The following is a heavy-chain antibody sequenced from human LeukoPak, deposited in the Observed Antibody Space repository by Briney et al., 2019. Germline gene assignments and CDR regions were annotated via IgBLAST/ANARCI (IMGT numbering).Heavy chain of an antibody. D-gene: IGHD3-16*01. CDR2: INHSGST. J-gene: IGHJ4*02. CDR1: GGSFSGYY. V-gene: IGHV4-34*01. Sequence: SETLSLTCAVYGGSFSGYYWSWIRQPPGKGLEWIGEINHSGSTNYNPSLKSRVTISVDTSKNQFSLKLSSVTAADTAVYYCARRAVTRLTFGGDLDYWGQGTLVTVSS. CDR3: ARRAVTRLTFGGDLDY.